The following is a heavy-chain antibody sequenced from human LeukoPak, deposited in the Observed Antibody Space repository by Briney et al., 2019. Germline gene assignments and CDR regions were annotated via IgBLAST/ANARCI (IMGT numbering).Heavy chain of an antibody. Sequence: GGSLRLSCAASGFTFSSYAMSWVRQAPGKGLEWVSAISGSGGSTYYADSVKGRFTISRDNSKNTLYLQMNSLKAEDTAVYYCAKGGYCSSTSCEIHYFYYGMDVWGQGTTVTVSS. CDR2: ISGSGGST. J-gene: IGHJ6*02. D-gene: IGHD2-2*01. CDR3: AKGGYCSSTSCEIHYFYYGMDV. CDR1: GFTFSSYA. V-gene: IGHV3-23*01.